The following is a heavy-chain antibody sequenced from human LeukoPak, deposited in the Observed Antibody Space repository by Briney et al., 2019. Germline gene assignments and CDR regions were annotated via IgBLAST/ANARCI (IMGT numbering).Heavy chain of an antibody. J-gene: IGHJ4*02. V-gene: IGHV3-74*01. CDR3: ARVSIGWYSFDY. D-gene: IGHD6-19*01. Sequence: PTGGSLRLSCAASGFTFSSYSMNWVRQAPGKGLVWVSRINPDGTTTSYADSVKGRFTISRDNAKDTVYLQMNSLRAEDTAVYYCARVSIGWYSFDYWGQGTLVTVSS. CDR2: INPDGTTT. CDR1: GFTFSSYS.